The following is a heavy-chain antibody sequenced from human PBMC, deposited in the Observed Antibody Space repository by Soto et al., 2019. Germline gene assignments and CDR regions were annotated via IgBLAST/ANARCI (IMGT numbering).Heavy chain of an antibody. J-gene: IGHJ4*02. CDR3: AKGLEWELLGPFDY. CDR1: GFIFSSYW. Sequence: EVQVVESGGGLVQPGGSVRLSCAASGFIFSSYWMHWVRQVPGKGPVWVARINSDGRNTKYTDSVKGRFTISRDNSKNTLYLQMNSLRAEDTAVYYCAKGLEWELLGPFDYWGQGTLVTVSS. V-gene: IGHV3-74*03. CDR2: INSDGRNT. D-gene: IGHD1-26*01.